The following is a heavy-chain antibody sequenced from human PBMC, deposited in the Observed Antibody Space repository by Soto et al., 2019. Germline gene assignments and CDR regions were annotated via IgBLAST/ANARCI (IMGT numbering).Heavy chain of an antibody. J-gene: IGHJ5*02. Sequence: GASVKVSCKASGGTFGSDAITWVRQAPGQALEWVGRIIPIFGTTNYAQNLPGRVTISADKSTLTSYMELHSLTSDDTAIYYCATMEPFGSLNWFDPWGQGTLGTVSS. D-gene: IGHD3-10*01. V-gene: IGHV1-69*06. CDR2: IIPIFGTT. CDR1: GGTFGSDA. CDR3: ATMEPFGSLNWFDP.